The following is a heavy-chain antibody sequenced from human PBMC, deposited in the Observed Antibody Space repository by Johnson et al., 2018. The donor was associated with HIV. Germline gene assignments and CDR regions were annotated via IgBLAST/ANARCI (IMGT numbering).Heavy chain of an antibody. D-gene: IGHD3-10*01. CDR2: ISSDGSNK. V-gene: IGHV3-30*04. CDR3: AKLPGGQEAAFDI. Sequence: QVQLVESGGGVVQPGRSLRLSCAASGFTFSSYAMHWVRQAPGKGLEWVAVISSDGSNKYYADSVKGRFTISRDTSKNTLYLQMNSLSAEDTAVYYCAKLPGGQEAAFDIWGQGTMVTVSS. J-gene: IGHJ3*02. CDR1: GFTFSSYA.